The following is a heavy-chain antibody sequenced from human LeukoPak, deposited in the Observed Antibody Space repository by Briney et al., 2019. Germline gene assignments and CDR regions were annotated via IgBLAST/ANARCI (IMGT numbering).Heavy chain of an antibody. V-gene: IGHV3-23*01. D-gene: IGHD1-1*01. Sequence: GGSLRLSCAASGFTFSSYAMTWVRQAPGKGLEWVSSVGLNISGSGTSTYYTDSLKGRFTISRDNSKNTLYLQMNSLRAEDTAVYYCAYYHVNEEPPTFWGQGTLVTVSS. CDR1: GFTFSSYA. J-gene: IGHJ4*02. CDR3: AYYHVNEEPPTF. CDR2: VGLNISGSGTST.